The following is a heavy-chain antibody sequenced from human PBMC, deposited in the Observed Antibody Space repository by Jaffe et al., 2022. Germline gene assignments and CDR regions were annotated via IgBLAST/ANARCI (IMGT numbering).Heavy chain of an antibody. CDR1: GFTFSSYG. Sequence: QVQLVESGGGVVQPGGSLRLSCAASGFTFSSYGMHWVRQAPGKGLEWVAFIRYDGSNKYYADSVKGRFTISRDNSKNTLYLQMNSLRAEDTAVYYCAKDGSYSSGWLIDYWGQGTLVTVSS. CDR3: AKDGSYSSGWLIDY. V-gene: IGHV3-30*02. J-gene: IGHJ4*02. D-gene: IGHD6-19*01. CDR2: IRYDGSNK.